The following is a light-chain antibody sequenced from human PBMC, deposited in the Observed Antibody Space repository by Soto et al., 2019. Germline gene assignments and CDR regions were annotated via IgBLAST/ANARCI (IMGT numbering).Light chain of an antibody. CDR3: QQYNNWPDAYT. Sequence: EIVMTQSPATLSVSPGERATLSCRASQSVSSNLAWYQQKPGQAPRLLFYGASTRATGIPARFSGSGSGTEFTLTISSLQSEDFAVYYCQQYNNWPDAYTFGQGTKLEIK. CDR1: QSVSSN. J-gene: IGKJ2*01. V-gene: IGKV3-15*01. CDR2: GAS.